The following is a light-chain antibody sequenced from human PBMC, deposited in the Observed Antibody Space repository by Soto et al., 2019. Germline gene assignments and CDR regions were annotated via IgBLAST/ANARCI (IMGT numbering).Light chain of an antibody. J-gene: IGLJ1*01. Sequence: QSVLTHPPSASGSPGQSVTISCTGTSSDVGGYNYVSWYQQHPGKAPKLMIYEVSERPSGVPDRFSGSKSSNTASLTVSGLQAEDEADYYCSSYAGSNNFVFGAGTKV. CDR3: SSYAGSNNFV. V-gene: IGLV2-8*01. CDR2: EVS. CDR1: SSDVGGYNY.